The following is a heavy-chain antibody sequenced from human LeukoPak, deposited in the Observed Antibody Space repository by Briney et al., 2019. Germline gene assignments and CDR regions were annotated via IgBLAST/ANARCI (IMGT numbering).Heavy chain of an antibody. V-gene: IGHV1-18*01. CDR1: GYTFTSYA. CDR2: ISAYNGNT. J-gene: IGHJ4*02. CDR3: ARCYGSSGYYYGEAFDY. D-gene: IGHD3-22*01. Sequence: ASVKVSCKASGYTFTSYAMNWVRQAPGQGLEWMGWISAYNGNTNYAQKLQGRVTMTTDTSTSTAYMELRSLRSDDTAVYYCARCYGSSGYYYGEAFDYWGQGTLVTVSS.